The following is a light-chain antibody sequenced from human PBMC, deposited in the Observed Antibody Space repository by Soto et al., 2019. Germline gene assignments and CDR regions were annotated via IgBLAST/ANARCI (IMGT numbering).Light chain of an antibody. Sequence: GDRVTITCRGSQSISSWLAWYQQKPGKAPKLLIYAASSLQSGVPSRFSGSGSGTDFTLTISSLQPDDFATYYCQHYNSYSEAFGQGTKVDIK. CDR1: QSISSW. V-gene: IGKV1-5*01. CDR2: AAS. J-gene: IGKJ1*01. CDR3: QHYNSYSEA.